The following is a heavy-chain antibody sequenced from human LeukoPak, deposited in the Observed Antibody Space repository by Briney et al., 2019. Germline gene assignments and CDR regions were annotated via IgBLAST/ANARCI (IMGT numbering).Heavy chain of an antibody. CDR1: GFTVSSNY. CDR2: IKQDGSEK. D-gene: IGHD1-26*01. Sequence: PGGSLRLSCAASGFTVSSNYMSWVRQAPGKGLEWVANIKQDGSEKYYADSVKGRFTISRDNAKNSLYLQMNSLRAEDMALYYCAKDRYSGSSDAFDIWGQGTMVTVSS. J-gene: IGHJ3*02. CDR3: AKDRYSGSSDAFDI. V-gene: IGHV3-7*03.